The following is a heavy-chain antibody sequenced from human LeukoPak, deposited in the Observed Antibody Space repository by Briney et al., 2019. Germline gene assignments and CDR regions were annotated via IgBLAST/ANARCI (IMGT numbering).Heavy chain of an antibody. J-gene: IGHJ4*02. D-gene: IGHD2-2*01. CDR3: AHAAALEVVVPA. Sequence: GSLRLSCAASGFTFSSYAMSWVRQAPGKGLEWVSAISGSGGSTYYADSVKGRFTISRDNSKNTLYLQMNSLRAEDTAVYYCAHAAALEVVVPAWGQGTLVTVSS. CDR2: ISGSGGST. CDR1: GFTFSSYA. V-gene: IGHV3-23*01.